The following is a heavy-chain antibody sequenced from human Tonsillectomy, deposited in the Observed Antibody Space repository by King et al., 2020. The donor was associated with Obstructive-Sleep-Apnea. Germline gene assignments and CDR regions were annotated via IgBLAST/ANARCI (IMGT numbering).Heavy chain of an antibody. J-gene: IGHJ2*01. V-gene: IGHV4-59*01. CDR2: IYYSGST. D-gene: IGHD6-13*01. CDR1: GGSISSYY. CDR3: ARTLSIAAAGTGWYFDL. Sequence: VQLQESGPGLVKPSETLSLTCTVSGGSISSYYWSWIRQPPGKGLEWIGYIYYSGSTNYNPSLKSRVTISVDTSKKQISLKLSSGTAADTAVYYCARTLSIAAAGTGWYFDLWGRGTLVTVSS.